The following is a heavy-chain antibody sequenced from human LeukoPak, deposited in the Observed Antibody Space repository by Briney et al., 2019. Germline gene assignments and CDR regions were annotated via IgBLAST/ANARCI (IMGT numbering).Heavy chain of an antibody. D-gene: IGHD6-19*01. J-gene: IGHJ4*02. CDR3: AKGSSRAVTGTSRNYFDY. Sequence: KFQGRVTITRDTSASTAYMELSSLRSEDTAVYYCAKGSSRAVTGTSRNYFDYWGQGTLVTVSS. V-gene: IGHV1-3*01.